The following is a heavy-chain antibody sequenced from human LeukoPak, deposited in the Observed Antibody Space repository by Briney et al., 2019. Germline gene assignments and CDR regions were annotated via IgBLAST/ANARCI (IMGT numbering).Heavy chain of an antibody. J-gene: IGHJ4*02. CDR2: IKSKTDGGTT. CDR1: GFAFSSYA. D-gene: IGHD3-10*01. V-gene: IGHV3-15*01. Sequence: GGSLRLSCASSGFAFSSYAMSWVRQPPGQGLEWVGRIKSKTDGGTTDYAAPVKGRFTISRDDSKNMLYLQLNSLKTEDTGVYYCTTDGAHYSGSGARSPYWGQGTLVTVSS. CDR3: TTDGAHYSGSGARSPY.